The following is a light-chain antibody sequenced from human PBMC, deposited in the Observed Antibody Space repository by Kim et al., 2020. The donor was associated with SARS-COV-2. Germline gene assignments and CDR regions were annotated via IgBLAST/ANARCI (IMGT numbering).Light chain of an antibody. J-gene: IGLJ1*01. CDR2: DVS. V-gene: IGLV2-14*01. Sequence: QSALTQPASVSGSPGQSITISCTGTSSDVGGYNYVSWYQQHQGKAPKLMIYDVSKLPSGVSNRFSGSKSCNTASLTISGLQAEDEADYYCSSYTSSSTRVFGTGTKVTVL. CDR3: SSYTSSSTRV. CDR1: SSDVGGYNY.